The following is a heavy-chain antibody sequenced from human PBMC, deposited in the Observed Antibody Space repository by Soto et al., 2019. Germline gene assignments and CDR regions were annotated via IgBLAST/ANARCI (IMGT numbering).Heavy chain of an antibody. J-gene: IGHJ2*01. Sequence: QVQLVQSGAEVKKPGSSVKVSCKASGGTFSSYAISWVRQAPGQGLEWMGGIIPIFGTANYAQKFQGRVTITADESTSTAYMELSSLRSEDTAVYYCAYTGEGSSSGWSEGYFDLWGRGTLVTVSS. V-gene: IGHV1-69*12. D-gene: IGHD6-19*01. CDR2: IIPIFGTA. CDR3: AYTGEGSSSGWSEGYFDL. CDR1: GGTFSSYA.